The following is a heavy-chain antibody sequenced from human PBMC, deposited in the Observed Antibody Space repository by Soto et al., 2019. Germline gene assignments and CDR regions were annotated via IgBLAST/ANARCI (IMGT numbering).Heavy chain of an antibody. J-gene: IGHJ4*02. V-gene: IGHV4-30-2*01. CDR3: ARVGDYDPYYFDY. Sequence: QLQLQESGSGLVKPSQTLSLTCAVYGGSISSGGYSWSWIRQPPGKGLEWIGYIYHSGSTYYNPSLKSRVTISVDRSKNQFSLKLSSVTAADTAVYYCARVGDYDPYYFDYWGQGTLVTVSS. CDR2: IYHSGST. CDR1: GGSISSGGYS. D-gene: IGHD4-17*01.